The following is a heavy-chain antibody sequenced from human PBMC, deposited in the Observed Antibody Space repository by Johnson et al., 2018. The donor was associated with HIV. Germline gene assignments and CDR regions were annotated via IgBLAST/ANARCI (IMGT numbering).Heavy chain of an antibody. D-gene: IGHD1-26*01. J-gene: IGHJ3*02. CDR2: ISYDGGIK. Sequence: QVQLVESGGGLVQPGGSLRLSCAASGFTFSSYAMSWVRLAPGKGLQWVALISYDGGIKYDADSVKGRFTISRDNSKNTLSLQMNSLRPENTAMYYCARTRRRVGAKPWGAFDIWGQGTAVTVSS. V-gene: IGHV3-30-3*01. CDR1: GFTFSSYA. CDR3: ARTRRRVGAKPWGAFDI.